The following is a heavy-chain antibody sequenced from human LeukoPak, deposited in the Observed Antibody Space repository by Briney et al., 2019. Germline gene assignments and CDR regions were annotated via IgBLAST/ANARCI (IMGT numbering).Heavy chain of an antibody. Sequence: GGSLRLSCAASGITFHRCVMHWVRQAPGEGLEWVARISHDGSVENYADSVKGRFTISRDNSRDTLFLQMDSLRVEDTGVYYCAKGFPDQWSMDVWGQGTTVSVSS. D-gene: IGHD6-19*01. CDR3: AKGFPDQWSMDV. J-gene: IGHJ6*02. V-gene: IGHV3-30*18. CDR2: ISHDGSVE. CDR1: GITFHRCV.